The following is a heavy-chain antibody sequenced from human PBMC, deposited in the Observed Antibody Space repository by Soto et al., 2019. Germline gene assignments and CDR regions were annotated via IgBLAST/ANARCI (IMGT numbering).Heavy chain of an antibody. V-gene: IGHV4-59*08. CDR1: GASISSYY. Sequence: SETLSLTCTVSGASISSYYWNWIRQPPGQGLEWIGCMYDSGSTSYNPSLKSRVTISVDTSKNQFSLNLNSVTAADTAVYYCARHWGNYVGYYYGMDVWGQGTTVTVSS. J-gene: IGHJ6*02. D-gene: IGHD4-4*01. CDR3: ARHWGNYVGYYYGMDV. CDR2: MYDSGST.